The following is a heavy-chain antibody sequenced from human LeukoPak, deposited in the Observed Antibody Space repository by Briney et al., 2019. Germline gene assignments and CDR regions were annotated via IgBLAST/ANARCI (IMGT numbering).Heavy chain of an antibody. CDR1: GFTFSSYA. Sequence: PGGSLRLSCAASGFTFSSYAMSWVRQAPGKGLEWVSAISTSGGSTYYADSVKGRFTISRDNSKNTKSLQMNSLRAEDTAVYYRLGYCSGGNCYSGGYWGQGTLVTVSS. CDR3: LGYCSGGNCYSGGY. CDR2: ISTSGGST. D-gene: IGHD2-15*01. J-gene: IGHJ4*02. V-gene: IGHV3-23*01.